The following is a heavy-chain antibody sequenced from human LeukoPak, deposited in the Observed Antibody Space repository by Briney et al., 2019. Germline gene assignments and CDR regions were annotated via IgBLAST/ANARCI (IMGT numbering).Heavy chain of an antibody. CDR2: INQDGSAQ. Sequence: GGSLRLSCAASGFTSGTSWMSWVRQAPGKGLEWVANINQDGSAQYYVDSVKVRFTISRNNAKSSLYLQMNSLRAEDTAVYYCARSARWGQGTLVTVSS. J-gene: IGHJ4*02. V-gene: IGHV3-7*01. CDR3: ARSAR. CDR1: GFTSGTSW.